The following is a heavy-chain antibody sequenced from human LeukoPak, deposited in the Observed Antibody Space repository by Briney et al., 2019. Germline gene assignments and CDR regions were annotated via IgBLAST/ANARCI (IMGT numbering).Heavy chain of an antibody. CDR1: GGSISSYY. J-gene: IGHJ4*02. V-gene: IGHV4-4*09. Sequence: PSETLSLTCTVSGGSISSYYWSWIRQPPGKGLEWIGYIHTTGSTNYNPSLKSRVTISVDTSKNQFSLKLSSVTAADTAVYYCATLRSGYYPDYWGQGTLVTVSS. D-gene: IGHD3-3*01. CDR2: IHTTGST. CDR3: ATLRSGYYPDY.